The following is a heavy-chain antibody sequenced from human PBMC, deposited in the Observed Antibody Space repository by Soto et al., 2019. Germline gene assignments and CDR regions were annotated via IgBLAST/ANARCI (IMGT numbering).Heavy chain of an antibody. CDR2: MNPNSGNT. CDR1: GYTFTSYD. CDR3: ARVPRLLLGFGYGMDV. Sequence: QVQLVQSGAEVKKPGASVKVSCKASGYTFTSYDINWVRQATGQGLEWMGWMNPNSGNTGYAQKFQGRVTMTRNTAISTAYMELSSLRSEDTAVYYCARVPRLLLGFGYGMDVWGQGTTVTVAS. D-gene: IGHD3-10*01. J-gene: IGHJ6*02. V-gene: IGHV1-8*01.